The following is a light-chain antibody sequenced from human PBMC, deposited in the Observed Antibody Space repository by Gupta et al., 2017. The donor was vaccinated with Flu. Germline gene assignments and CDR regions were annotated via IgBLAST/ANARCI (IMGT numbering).Light chain of an antibody. CDR1: QSCLYSSNNKNY. CDR3: QQSDSSPWT. V-gene: IGKV4-1*01. Sequence: DIVMTQSPDSLALSLGERATISCKSSQSCLYSSNNKNYLAWYQQKPGQPPKLLIYWASSRESGVPDRFSGSGSGTDFTLTISSRQAEDVAVYYCQQSDSSPWTFGQGTKVEIK. CDR2: WAS. J-gene: IGKJ1*01.